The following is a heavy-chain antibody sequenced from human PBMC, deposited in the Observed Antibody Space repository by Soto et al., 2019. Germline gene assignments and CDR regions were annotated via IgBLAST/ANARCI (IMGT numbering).Heavy chain of an antibody. CDR1: GFTFSNAW. CDR3: TTPILPLDYYYMDV. J-gene: IGHJ6*03. Sequence: EVQLVESGGGLVQPGGSLRLSCAASGFTFSNAWMSWVRQAPGKGLEWVGRIKSKTDGGTTDYAAPVKGRFTISRDDSKNTLYLQMNSLKTEDTAVYYCTTPILPLDYYYMDVWGKGTTVTVSS. V-gene: IGHV3-15*01. CDR2: IKSKTDGGTT.